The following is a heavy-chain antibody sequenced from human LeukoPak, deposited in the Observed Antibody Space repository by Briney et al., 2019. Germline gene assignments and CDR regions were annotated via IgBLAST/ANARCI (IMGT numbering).Heavy chain of an antibody. CDR2: IYYSGST. CDR3: ARETYGINWFDP. V-gene: IGHV4-59*01. D-gene: IGHD4-17*01. J-gene: IGHJ5*02. CDR1: GGSISSYY. Sequence: PSETLSLTCTVSGGSISSYYWSWIRQPPGKGLEWIGCIYYSGSTNYNPSLKSRVTISVDTSKNQFSLKLSSVTAADTAVYYCARETYGINWFDPWGQGTLVTVSS.